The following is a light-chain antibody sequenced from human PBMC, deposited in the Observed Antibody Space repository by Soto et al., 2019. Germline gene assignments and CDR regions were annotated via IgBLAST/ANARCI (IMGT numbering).Light chain of an antibody. CDR3: AAWDDSLSGPL. J-gene: IGLJ1*01. CDR2: RNN. CDR1: SSNIGSNY. V-gene: IGLV1-47*01. Sequence: HSVLTQPPSASETPGQRVTISCSGSSSNIGSNYVYWYQQFPGTAPKVLIYRNNQRPSGVPDRFSGSKSGTSASLAISGLRSEDEADYYCAAWDDSLSGPLFGTGTKVTVL.